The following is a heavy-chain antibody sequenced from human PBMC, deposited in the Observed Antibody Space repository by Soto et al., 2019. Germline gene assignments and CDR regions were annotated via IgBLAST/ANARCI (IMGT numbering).Heavy chain of an antibody. D-gene: IGHD2-2*01. CDR1: GFTFDSYS. V-gene: IGHV3-48*01. CDR2: IHLSGDNI. CDR3: VRAACTRCYGFQH. J-gene: IGHJ1*01. Sequence: GGSLRLSCAASGFTFDSYSMNWVRQAPGRGLEWVSYIHLSGDNIYYANSVKGRFTVSRDSATSSLSLQMSSLRADDTAVYYCVRAACTRCYGFQHWGPGTVVTVSS.